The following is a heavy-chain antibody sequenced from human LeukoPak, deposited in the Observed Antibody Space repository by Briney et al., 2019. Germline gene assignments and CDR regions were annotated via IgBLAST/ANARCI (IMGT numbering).Heavy chain of an antibody. Sequence: GESLKISCKGSGYSFTSYWIGWVRQMPGKGLEWMGIIYPGDSDTRYSPSFQGQVTISADKSISTAYLQWSSLKASDTAMYYCARALLWFGEPTQWNWFDPWGQGTLVTVSS. CDR3: ARALLWFGEPTQWNWFDP. V-gene: IGHV5-51*01. J-gene: IGHJ5*02. D-gene: IGHD3-10*01. CDR2: IYPGDSDT. CDR1: GYSFTSYW.